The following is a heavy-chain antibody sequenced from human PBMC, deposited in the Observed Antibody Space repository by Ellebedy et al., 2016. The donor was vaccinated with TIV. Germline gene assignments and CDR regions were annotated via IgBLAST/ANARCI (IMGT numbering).Heavy chain of an antibody. V-gene: IGHV3-30-3*01. CDR3: ARFARGAPFADYRYYVDV. D-gene: IGHD2-21*01. CDR2: MSYDGSIK. J-gene: IGHJ6*03. CDR1: GFTFSSYA. Sequence: GESLKISCAASGFTFSSYAMHWVRQAPGKGLEWVAVMSYDGSIKFYTDSVKGRFTISRDNSKNTLYLEVNSLRAEDTAMYYCARFARGAPFADYRYYVDVWGKGTTVTVSS.